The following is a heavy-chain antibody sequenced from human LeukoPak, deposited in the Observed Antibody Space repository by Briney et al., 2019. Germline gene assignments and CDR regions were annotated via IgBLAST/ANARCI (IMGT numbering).Heavy chain of an antibody. Sequence: TSETLSLTCTVSGGSISSYYWSWIRQPPGKGLEWIGYIYYSGSTNYNPSLKSRVTMSVDTSKNQFSLKLSSVTAADTAVYYCARDNKDHYYGSGSYYIGDAFDIWGQGTMVTVSS. CDR3: ARDNKDHYYGSGSYYIGDAFDI. CDR2: IYYSGST. J-gene: IGHJ3*02. D-gene: IGHD3-10*01. V-gene: IGHV4-59*12. CDR1: GGSISSYY.